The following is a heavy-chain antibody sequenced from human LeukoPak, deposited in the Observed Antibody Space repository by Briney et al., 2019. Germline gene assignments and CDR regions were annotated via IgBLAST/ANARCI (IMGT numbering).Heavy chain of an antibody. CDR1: GGSMSSSSYY. CDR2: IYYSGTT. J-gene: IGHJ5*02. D-gene: IGHD2-2*01. CDR3: ARRPAGVPTEPNWFDP. V-gene: IGHV4-39*01. Sequence: KASETLSLTCTVSGGSMSSSSYYWGWIRQPPGKGLEWIGSIYYSGTTYYNPSLRSRVTISIDTSKKQFSLKLTSVTAADTAVYNCARRPAGVPTEPNWFDPWGQGTLVTVSS.